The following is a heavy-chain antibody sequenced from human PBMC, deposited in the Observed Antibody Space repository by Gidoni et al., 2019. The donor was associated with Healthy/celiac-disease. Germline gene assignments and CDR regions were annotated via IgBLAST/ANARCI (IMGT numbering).Heavy chain of an antibody. V-gene: IGHV4-39*07. D-gene: IGHD3-10*01. J-gene: IGHJ4*02. CDR2: IYYSGST. Sequence: QLQLQESGPGLVKPSETLSLTCTVSGGSISSSSYYWGWIRQPPGKGLEWIGSIYYSGSTHYNPSLKSRVTISVDTSKNQFSLKLSSVTAADTAVYYCARSYGSGSYLLDYWGQGTLVTVSS. CDR1: GGSISSSSYY. CDR3: ARSYGSGSYLLDY.